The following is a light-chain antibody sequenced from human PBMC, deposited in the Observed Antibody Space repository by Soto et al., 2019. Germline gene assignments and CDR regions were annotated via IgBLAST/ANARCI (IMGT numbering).Light chain of an antibody. Sequence: QPASVSGSPGQSITISCTGTSSDVGGYNYVSWYQQHPGKAPKLMIYDVSNRPSGVSNRFSGSKSGNTASLTISGLQAEDEADYYCSSYTSSSILLFGGGTKLTVL. CDR3: SSYTSSSILL. V-gene: IGLV2-14*01. CDR1: SSDVGGYNY. CDR2: DVS. J-gene: IGLJ2*01.